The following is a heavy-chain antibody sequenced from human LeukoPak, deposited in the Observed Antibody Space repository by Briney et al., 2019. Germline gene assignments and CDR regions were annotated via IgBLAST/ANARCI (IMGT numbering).Heavy chain of an antibody. CDR1: GFTFSSYW. D-gene: IGHD2-2*01. Sequence: GGSLRLSCAASGFTFSSYWMHWVRQAPGKGLVWVSRINSDGSSTSYADSVKGRFTISRDNAKNTLYLQMNSLRAEDTAVCYCARILRDEYCSSTSCYDFDYWGQGTLVTVSS. J-gene: IGHJ4*02. V-gene: IGHV3-74*01. CDR3: ARILRDEYCSSTSCYDFDY. CDR2: INSDGSST.